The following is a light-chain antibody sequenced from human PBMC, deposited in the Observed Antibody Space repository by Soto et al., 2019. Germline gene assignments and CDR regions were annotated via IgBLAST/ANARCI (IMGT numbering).Light chain of an antibody. Sequence: QSVLTQPPSASGSPGQSVTISCTGTSSDVGGYNYVSWYQQHPGKAPKLMIYEFSKRPSGVPDRFSGSKSGNTASLTVSGLQAEDESDYYCSSYAGSNNVAFGGGTKLTVL. V-gene: IGLV2-8*01. CDR1: SSDVGGYNY. CDR3: SSYAGSNNVA. CDR2: EFS. J-gene: IGLJ3*02.